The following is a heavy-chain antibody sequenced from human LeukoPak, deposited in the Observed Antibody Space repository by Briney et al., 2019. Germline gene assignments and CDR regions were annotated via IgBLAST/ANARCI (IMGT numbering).Heavy chain of an antibody. CDR3: AREYGGNSFVDY. V-gene: IGHV4-30-4*01. CDR2: IYYGGST. J-gene: IGHJ4*02. CDR1: GGSISSGDYY. D-gene: IGHD4-23*01. Sequence: SETLSLTCTVSGGSISSGDYYWSWIRQPPGKGLEWIGYIYYGGSTYYNPSLKSRVTISVDTSKNQFSLKLSSVTAADTAVYYCAREYGGNSFVDYWGQGTLVTVSS.